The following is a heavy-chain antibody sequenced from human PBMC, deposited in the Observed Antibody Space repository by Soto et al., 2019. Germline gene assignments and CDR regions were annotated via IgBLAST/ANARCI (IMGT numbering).Heavy chain of an antibody. CDR2: IYPGDSDT. J-gene: IGHJ5*02. D-gene: IGHD4-4*01. Sequence: GESLKISCKGSGYSFTSYWIGWVRQMPGKGLEWMGIIYPGDSDTRYSPSFQGQVTISADKSISTAYLQWSSLKASDTAMYYCARLNPLYSNDREDNWFDPWGQGTLVTVSS. V-gene: IGHV5-51*01. CDR3: ARLNPLYSNDREDNWFDP. CDR1: GYSFTSYW.